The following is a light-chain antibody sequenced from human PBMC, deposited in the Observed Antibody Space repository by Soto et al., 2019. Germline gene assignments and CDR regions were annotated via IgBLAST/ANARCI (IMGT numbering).Light chain of an antibody. CDR3: HQYTNWLALT. Sequence: EIVMTQSPATLSVSPGERATLSCRASQTVSSNLAWYQQKPGQAPRLLIYDASTRATGIPVRFRGSGSGTQFTLIISSLQSEDSAVYYCHQYTNWLALTFGGGTKVEIK. CDR2: DAS. CDR1: QTVSSN. V-gene: IGKV3-15*01. J-gene: IGKJ4*01.